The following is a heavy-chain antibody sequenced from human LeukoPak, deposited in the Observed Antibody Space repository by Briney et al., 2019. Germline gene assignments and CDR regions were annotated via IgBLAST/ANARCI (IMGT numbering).Heavy chain of an antibody. Sequence: GASVKVSCKASGYAFTAYYMHWVRQAPGQGLEWMGIINPSGGSTSYAQKFQGRVTMTRDTSTSTVYMELSSLRSEDTAVYYCARVSFRGDCPRSWGQGTLVTVSS. D-gene: IGHD2-21*02. CDR1: GYAFTAYY. CDR2: INPSGGST. V-gene: IGHV1-46*01. CDR3: ARVSFRGDCPRS. J-gene: IGHJ5*02.